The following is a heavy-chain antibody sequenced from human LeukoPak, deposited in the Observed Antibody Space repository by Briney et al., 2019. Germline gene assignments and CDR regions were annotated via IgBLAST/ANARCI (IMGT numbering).Heavy chain of an antibody. Sequence: ASVKVSCKASGYTFTSYDINWVRQATGQGLEWMGWINTNTGNPTYAQGFTGRFVFSLDTSVSTAYLQISSLKAEDTAVYYCARETNSGWYYFDYWGQGTLVTVSS. J-gene: IGHJ4*02. D-gene: IGHD6-19*01. CDR2: INTNTGNP. V-gene: IGHV7-4-1*02. CDR3: ARETNSGWYYFDY. CDR1: GYTFTSYD.